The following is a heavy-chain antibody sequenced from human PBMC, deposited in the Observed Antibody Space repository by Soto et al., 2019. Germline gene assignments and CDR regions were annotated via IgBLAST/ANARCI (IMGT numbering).Heavy chain of an antibody. V-gene: IGHV3-9*01. D-gene: IGHD3-3*01. J-gene: IGHJ3*02. CDR2: IIYNSGSI. CDR1: GFTFEDYA. CDR3: AKDRRAFGVTIPPDSFDI. Sequence: EVQLVESGGGLVQSGRSLRLSCAASGFTFEDYAMHWVRQAPGKGLEWVSGIIYNSGSIGYAGSVEGRFTISRDNAKNSLYLQMNSLRAEDTARYYCAKDRRAFGVTIPPDSFDIWGQGTMVTVSS.